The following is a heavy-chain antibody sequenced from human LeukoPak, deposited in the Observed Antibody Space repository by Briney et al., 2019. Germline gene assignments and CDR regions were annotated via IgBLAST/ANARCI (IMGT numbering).Heavy chain of an antibody. CDR3: AKEPDLWFGEYYFDY. D-gene: IGHD3-10*01. V-gene: IGHV3-30*02. CDR1: GFTFSSYA. J-gene: IGHJ4*02. Sequence: GGSLRLSCAASGFTFSSYAMSWVRQAPGKGLEWVAFIRYDGSNKYYADSVKGRFTISRDNSKNTLYLQMNSLRAEDTAVYYCAKEPDLWFGEYYFDYWGQGTLVTVSS. CDR2: IRYDGSNK.